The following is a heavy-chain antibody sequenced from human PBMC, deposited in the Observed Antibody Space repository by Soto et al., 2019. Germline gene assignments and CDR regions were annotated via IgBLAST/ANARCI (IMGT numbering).Heavy chain of an antibody. J-gene: IGHJ6*02. CDR3: ARRGDSSSSYYYYGMDV. Sequence: PGESLKISCNGSGYIFTSYWIGWVRQMPGKGLEWMGIIYPGDSDTRYSPSFQGQVTISADKSISTAYLQWSSLKASDTAMYYCARRGDSSSSYYYYGMDVWGQGTTVTVSS. D-gene: IGHD6-6*01. CDR2: IYPGDSDT. V-gene: IGHV5-51*01. CDR1: GYIFTSYW.